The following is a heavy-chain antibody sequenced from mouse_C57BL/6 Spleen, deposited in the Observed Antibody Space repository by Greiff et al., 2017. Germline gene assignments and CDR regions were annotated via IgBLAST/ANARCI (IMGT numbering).Heavy chain of an antibody. CDR3: ALITTVVDGPG. Sequence: VQLQQPGAELVRPGSSVKLSCKASGYTFTSYWMHWVKQRPIQGLEWIGNIDPSDSETHYNQKFKDKATLTVDKSSSTAYMQLSSLTSEDSAVYYCALITTVVDGPGWGTGTTVTVSS. D-gene: IGHD1-1*01. CDR2: IDPSDSET. J-gene: IGHJ1*03. CDR1: GYTFTSYW. V-gene: IGHV1-52*01.